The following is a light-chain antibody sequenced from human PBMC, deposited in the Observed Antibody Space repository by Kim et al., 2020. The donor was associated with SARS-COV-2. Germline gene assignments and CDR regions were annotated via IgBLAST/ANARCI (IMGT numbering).Light chain of an antibody. CDR2: AAS. CDR3: QKCDSAPWT. Sequence: ASVGARVTITCRASQDISNYLAWFQLKPGKAPKLLIYAASALQPGVPSRFSGSGSGTDFTLTVTSLQPEDVATYYCQKCDSAPWTFGQGTKVDIK. J-gene: IGKJ1*01. V-gene: IGKV1-27*01. CDR1: QDISNY.